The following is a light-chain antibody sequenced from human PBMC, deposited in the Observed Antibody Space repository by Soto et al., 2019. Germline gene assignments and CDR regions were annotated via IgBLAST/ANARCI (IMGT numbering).Light chain of an antibody. V-gene: IGLV4-69*01. J-gene: IGLJ2*01. CDR2: LNSDGSH. Sequence: QSLLTQSPSASASLGASVKLTCTLSSGHSSYVIAWHQQQPEEGPRYLMKLNSDGSHTKGDGIPDRFSGSSSGAERYLTISSLQSEDEADYYCQTWGTGIVVFGGGTKVTVL. CDR3: QTWGTGIVV. CDR1: SGHSSYV.